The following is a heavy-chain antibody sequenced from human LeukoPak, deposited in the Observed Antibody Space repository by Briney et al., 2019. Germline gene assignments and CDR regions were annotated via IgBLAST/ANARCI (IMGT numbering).Heavy chain of an antibody. CDR3: VKPYCSSTSCYNWFDP. D-gene: IGHD2-2*01. V-gene: IGHV3-64D*06. CDR2: ISSNGGST. CDR1: GFTFSSYA. Sequence: GGSLGLSCAASGFTFSSYAMHWVRQAPGKGLEYVSAISSNGGSTYYADSVKGRFTISRDNSKNTLYLQMSSLRAEDTAVYYCVKPYCSSTSCYNWFDPWGQGTLVTVSS. J-gene: IGHJ5*02.